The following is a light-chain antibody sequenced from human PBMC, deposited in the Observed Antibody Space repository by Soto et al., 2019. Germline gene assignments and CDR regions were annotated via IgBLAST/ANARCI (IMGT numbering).Light chain of an antibody. J-gene: IGLJ3*02. CDR2: DVY. CDR1: RSDIGTHNS. V-gene: IGLV2-14*01. CDR3: CSDSSTDTPVM. Sequence: QSALTQPASEYGSPGQSITISCTGTRSDIGTHNSVSWYQQNPGKAPRLLIYDVYNRPSGISNRFSGSKSGNTASLTISGLQAEDEADYFCCSDSSTDTPVMFGGGTKLTVL.